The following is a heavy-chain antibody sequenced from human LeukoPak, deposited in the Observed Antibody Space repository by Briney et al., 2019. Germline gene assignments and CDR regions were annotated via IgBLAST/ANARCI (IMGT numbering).Heavy chain of an antibody. Sequence: GGSLRLSCEASGFTLRNYAVSWVRQAPGKGLEWVSSISSSSSYIYYADSVKGRFTISRDNAKNSLYLQMNSLRAEDTAVYYCARASTQQWLVRLWGQGTLVTVSS. D-gene: IGHD6-19*01. CDR2: ISSSSSYI. CDR3: ARASTQQWLVRL. J-gene: IGHJ4*02. V-gene: IGHV3-21*01. CDR1: GFTLRNYA.